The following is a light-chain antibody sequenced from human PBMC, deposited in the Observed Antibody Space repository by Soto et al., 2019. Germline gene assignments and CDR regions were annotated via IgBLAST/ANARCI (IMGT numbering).Light chain of an antibody. CDR3: QQYNSYPWT. J-gene: IGKJ1*01. V-gene: IGKV1-5*01. CDR2: DAS. Sequence: DIQMTQSPSTLSGSLEDRVTITCRASQSISSWLAWYQQKPGKAPKLLIYDASTLESGVPSRFSASGSGTEFTLTISSLQPDDFATYYCQQYNSYPWTFGQGTKVDIK. CDR1: QSISSW.